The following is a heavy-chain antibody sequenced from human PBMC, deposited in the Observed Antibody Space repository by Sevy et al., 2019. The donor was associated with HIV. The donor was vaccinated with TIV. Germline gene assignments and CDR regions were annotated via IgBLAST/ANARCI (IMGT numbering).Heavy chain of an antibody. Sequence: GSLRLSCAASGFTFSKYSMSWVRQPPGKGLEWVSTLSFGCGEINYADSVKGRFTISRDNSKSSVYLQMNNLRPEDTAVYYCAREGCTKPHDYWGQGTQVTVSS. V-gene: IGHV3-23*01. CDR1: GFTFSKYS. CDR3: AREGCTKPHDY. CDR2: LSFGCGEI. D-gene: IGHD2-8*01. J-gene: IGHJ4*02.